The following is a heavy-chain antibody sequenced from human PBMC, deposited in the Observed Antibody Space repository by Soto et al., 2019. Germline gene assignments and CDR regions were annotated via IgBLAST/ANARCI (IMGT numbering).Heavy chain of an antibody. CDR3: KGGGAIRVATPPSAL. Sequence: ASLKVSCKASGYSFTNYYMHWVRQAPGQGLEWMGTINAGGGYTTYAQRFQGRVTMTRNTSTSTVSMELSSLRYEDTALYYCKGGGAIRVATPPSALRGKGTSVPVSP. CDR1: GYSFTNYY. D-gene: IGHD2-21*02. CDR2: INAGGGYT. J-gene: IGHJ1*01. V-gene: IGHV1-46*01.